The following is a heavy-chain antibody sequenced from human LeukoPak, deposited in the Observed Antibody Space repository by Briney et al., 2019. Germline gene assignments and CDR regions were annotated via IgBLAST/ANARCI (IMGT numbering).Heavy chain of an antibody. J-gene: IGHJ4*02. Sequence: ASVKVSCKVSGYTFTSYGISWVRQAPGQGLEWMGWISAYNGNTNYAQKLQGRVTMTTDTSTSTAYMELRSLRSDDTAVYYCAILYSRLDYFDYWGQGTLVTVSS. V-gene: IGHV1-18*01. CDR1: GYTFTSYG. D-gene: IGHD2-15*01. CDR3: AILYSRLDYFDY. CDR2: ISAYNGNT.